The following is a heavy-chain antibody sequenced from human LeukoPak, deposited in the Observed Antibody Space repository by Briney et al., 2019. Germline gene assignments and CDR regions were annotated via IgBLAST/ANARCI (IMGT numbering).Heavy chain of an antibody. CDR2: ISHDGSIK. CDR3: AQDYYGS. Sequence: PGGSLRLSCAASGFTFSNYGMHWVRQAPGKGLEWVAVISHDGSIKYYEDSVKGRFTISRDNSKNTLYLQMNSLRADDTAVYYCAQDYYGSGGQGTLVTVSS. D-gene: IGHD3-10*01. V-gene: IGHV3-30*18. CDR1: GFTFSNYG. J-gene: IGHJ4*02.